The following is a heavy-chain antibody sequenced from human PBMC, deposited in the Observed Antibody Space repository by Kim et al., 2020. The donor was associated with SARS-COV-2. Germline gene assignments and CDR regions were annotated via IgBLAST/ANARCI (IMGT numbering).Heavy chain of an antibody. Sequence: YNPSLKSRVTISVDTSKNQFSLKLSSVTAADTAVYYCARATRATIPGFDYWGQGTLVTVSS. D-gene: IGHD5-12*01. J-gene: IGHJ4*02. V-gene: IGHV4-31*02. CDR3: ARATRATIPGFDY.